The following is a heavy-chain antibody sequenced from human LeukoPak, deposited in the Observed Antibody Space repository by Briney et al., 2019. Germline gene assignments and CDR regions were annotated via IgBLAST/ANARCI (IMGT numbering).Heavy chain of an antibody. J-gene: IGHJ3*02. CDR3: ARDLGSYDFWSGYYTDAFDI. Sequence: ASVKVSCKASGYTFINYYMNWVRQAPGQGLEWMGWISAYNGNTNYAQKLQGRVTMTTDTSTSTAYMELRSLRSDDTAVYYCARDLGSYDFWSGYYTDAFDIWGQGTMITVSS. V-gene: IGHV1-18*04. D-gene: IGHD3-3*01. CDR1: GYTFINYY. CDR2: ISAYNGNT.